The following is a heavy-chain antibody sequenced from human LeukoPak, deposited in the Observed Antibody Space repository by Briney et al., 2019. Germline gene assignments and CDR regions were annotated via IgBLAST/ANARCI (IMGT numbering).Heavy chain of an antibody. J-gene: IGHJ5*02. CDR1: GGSISSYY. Sequence: PSETLSLTCTVSGGSISSYYWSWIRQPPGKGLEWIGYIHYSGSTNYNPSLKSRVTISVDTSKDQFSLKLSSVTAADTAVYYCASRIYGDYLARARGRRDRTNWFDPWGQGTLVTVSS. CDR3: ASRIYGDYLARARGRRDRTNWFDP. D-gene: IGHD4-17*01. V-gene: IGHV4-59*12. CDR2: IHYSGST.